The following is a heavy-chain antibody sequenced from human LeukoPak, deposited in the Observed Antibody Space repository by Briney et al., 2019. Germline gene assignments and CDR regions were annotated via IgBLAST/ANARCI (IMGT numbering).Heavy chain of an antibody. CDR1: GGSFSGYY. D-gene: IGHD3-22*01. V-gene: IGHV4-34*01. Sequence: PSETLSLTCAVYGGSFSGYYWTWIRQPPGKGLEWMGEINHSGSTKYNPSLKSRVTISVDTSKNQFSLKLSSVTAADTAVYYCARSGSTYYYDSSPFDYWGQGTLVTVSS. CDR2: INHSGST. CDR3: ARSGSTYYYDSSPFDY. J-gene: IGHJ4*02.